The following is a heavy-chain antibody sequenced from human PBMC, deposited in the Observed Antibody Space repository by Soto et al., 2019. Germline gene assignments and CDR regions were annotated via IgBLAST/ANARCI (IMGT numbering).Heavy chain of an antibody. CDR2: ISAASDYI. CDR3: ARGGIVVVGAATRPLDC. Sequence: EVQLVESGGGLVKPGGSLRLSCRDSGFTFGSHSMFWVRQAPGKGLEWVSSISAASDYIFYADSVKGRFAISRDNAKNALFLQMDSLSAEDTAFYYCARGGIVVVGAATRPLDCWGQGTLVTVSS. CDR1: GFTFGSHS. D-gene: IGHD2-15*01. J-gene: IGHJ4*02. V-gene: IGHV3-21*01.